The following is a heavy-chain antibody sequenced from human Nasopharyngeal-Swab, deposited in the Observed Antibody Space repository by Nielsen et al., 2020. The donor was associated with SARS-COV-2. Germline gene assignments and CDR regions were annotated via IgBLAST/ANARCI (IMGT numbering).Heavy chain of an antibody. V-gene: IGHV4-59*01. Sequence: SETLSLTCSVSGGSISSSYWNWIRLPPGKGLEWIGHIYHTGITNYNPSLKSRVTMSVDTSKNQFSLRLSSVTPADTAVYYCARGGSYYYHDYWGQGTLVTVSS. CDR1: GGSISSSY. CDR3: ARGGSYYYHDY. D-gene: IGHD3-22*01. J-gene: IGHJ4*02. CDR2: IYHTGIT.